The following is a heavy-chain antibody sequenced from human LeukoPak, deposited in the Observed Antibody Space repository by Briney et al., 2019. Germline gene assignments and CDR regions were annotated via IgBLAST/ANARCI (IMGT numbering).Heavy chain of an antibody. V-gene: IGHV3-23*01. Sequence: GGSLRLSCPASGFTFTSYSMSWVRQAPGKGLEWVSSISSGGDTTYYADSVKGRFTISRDNSKNTLYLQMNSLRAEDTAVYYCAKDASYYDFWSGYSQSSFDYWGQGTLVTASS. CDR3: AKDASYYDFWSGYSQSSFDY. D-gene: IGHD3-3*01. CDR1: GFTFTSYS. CDR2: ISSGGDTT. J-gene: IGHJ4*02.